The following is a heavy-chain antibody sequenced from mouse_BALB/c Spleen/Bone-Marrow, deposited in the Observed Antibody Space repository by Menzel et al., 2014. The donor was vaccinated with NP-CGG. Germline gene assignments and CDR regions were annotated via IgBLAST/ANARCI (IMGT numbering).Heavy chain of an antibody. Sequence: EVKLMESGPGLVKPPQTVSLTCTVTGISVTTGNYRWSWIRQFPGNKLEWIGYIYYSGTITYNPSLTSRTTITRDTSKNQFFLEMNSLTAEDTATYYCARFYGNYFDYWGQGTTLTVSS. D-gene: IGHD2-1*01. V-gene: IGHV3-5*02. J-gene: IGHJ2*01. CDR2: IYYSGTI. CDR1: GISVTTGNYR. CDR3: ARFYGNYFDY.